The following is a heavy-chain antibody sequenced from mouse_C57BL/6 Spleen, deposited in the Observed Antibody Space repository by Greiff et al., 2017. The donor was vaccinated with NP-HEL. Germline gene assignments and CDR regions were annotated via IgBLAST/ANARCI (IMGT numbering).Heavy chain of an antibody. D-gene: IGHD1-1*01. CDR2: IYPGSGST. CDR3: ARGLRYYYAMDY. CDR1: GYTFTSYW. V-gene: IGHV1-55*01. J-gene: IGHJ4*01. Sequence: VQLQQSGAELVKPGASVKMSCKASGYTFTSYWITWVKQRPGQGLEWIGDIYPGSGSTNYNEKFKSKATLTVDTSSSTAYMQLSSLTSEDSAVYYCARGLRYYYAMDYWGQGTSVTVSS.